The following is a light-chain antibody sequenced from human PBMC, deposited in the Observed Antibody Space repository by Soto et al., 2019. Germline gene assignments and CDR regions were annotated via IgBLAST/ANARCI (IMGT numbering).Light chain of an antibody. Sequence: QSALTQPASVSGSPGQSITISCTGTSSDVGTYNLVSWYQHHPGKAPKLILYEGTKRPSGVSNRFSGSKSGTSATLGITGLQTGDEADYYCGTWDSSLSVVVFGGGTKLTVL. J-gene: IGLJ2*01. CDR3: GTWDSSLSVVV. CDR2: EGT. V-gene: IGLV2-14*02. CDR1: SSDVGTYNL.